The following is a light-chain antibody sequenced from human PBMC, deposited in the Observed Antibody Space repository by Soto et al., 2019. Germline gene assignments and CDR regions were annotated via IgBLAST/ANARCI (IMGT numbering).Light chain of an antibody. V-gene: IGLV2-8*01. J-gene: IGLJ1*01. Sequence: QSALTLPRSVSGSPGQSVTISCTRTRSVVANYDFVSWYQHHPGKAPRLIISEVVQRPSGVPDHFSGSKSGNTASLTVSALRAEDEADYYCSSYTDRKNLVFGTGTKVTVL. CDR1: RSVVANYDF. CDR3: SSYTDRKNLV. CDR2: EVV.